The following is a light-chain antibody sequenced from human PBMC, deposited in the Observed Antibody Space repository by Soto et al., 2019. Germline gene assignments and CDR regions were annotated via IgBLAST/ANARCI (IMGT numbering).Light chain of an antibody. CDR2: DVS. CDR1: SSDVGGYNY. CDR3: SSYTSSSLHV. V-gene: IGLV2-14*03. J-gene: IGLJ1*01. Sequence: QSALNQPASVSGSPGQSITISCTGTSSDVGGYNYVSWYQQHPGKAPKLMIYDVSNRPSGVSNRFSGSKSGNTASLTISGLQAEDEADYSCSSYTSSSLHVFGTGTKVTVL.